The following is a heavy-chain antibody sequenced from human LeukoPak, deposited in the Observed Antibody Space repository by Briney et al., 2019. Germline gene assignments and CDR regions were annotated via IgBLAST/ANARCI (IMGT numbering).Heavy chain of an antibody. CDR2: IKKDGSEK. CDR3: AMDSYGPDDY. Sequence: GGSLRLSCAASGFTFSIYWMSWFRQAPGKGLEWVAHIKKDGSEKNYVDSVKGRYTISRDNTKNSVYLQMNSLRGEDTGVYYCAMDSYGPDDYWGQGTLVTVSS. CDR1: GFTFSIYW. J-gene: IGHJ4*02. V-gene: IGHV3-7*04. D-gene: IGHD3-16*01.